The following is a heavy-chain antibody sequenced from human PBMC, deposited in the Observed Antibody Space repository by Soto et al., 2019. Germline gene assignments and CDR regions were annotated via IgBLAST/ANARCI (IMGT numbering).Heavy chain of an antibody. D-gene: IGHD3-16*01. J-gene: IGHJ6*03. Sequence: SETLSLTCAVYGGSFSGYYWSWIRQPPGKGLEWIGEINHSGSTNYNPSLKSRVTISVDTSKNQFSLKLGLVTAADTAVYYCARRLRPYYYYMDVWGKGTTVTVSS. CDR3: ARRLRPYYYYMDV. V-gene: IGHV4-34*01. CDR2: INHSGST. CDR1: GGSFSGYY.